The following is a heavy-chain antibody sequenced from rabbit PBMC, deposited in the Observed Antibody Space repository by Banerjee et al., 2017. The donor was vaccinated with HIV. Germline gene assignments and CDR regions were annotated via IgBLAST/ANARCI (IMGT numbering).Heavy chain of an antibody. Sequence: QEQLVESGGGLVQPGGSLKLSCTVSGFDFSSYGVSWVRQAPGKGLEWIGYIDPILGSTYYASWVNGRFTISSHNAQNTLYLQLNSLTAADSATYFCARDLDGVIGWNFGLWGQGTLVTVS. CDR2: IDPILGST. V-gene: IGHV1S47*01. J-gene: IGHJ3*01. CDR3: ARDLDGVIGWNFGL. CDR1: GFDFSSYG. D-gene: IGHD1-1*01.